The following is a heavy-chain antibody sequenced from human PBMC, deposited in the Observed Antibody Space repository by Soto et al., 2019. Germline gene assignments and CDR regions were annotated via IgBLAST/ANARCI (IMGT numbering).Heavy chain of an antibody. Sequence: ASVKVSCKASGYTFTSYGISWVRQAPGQGLEWMGWISAYNGNTNYAQKLQDRVTMTTDTSTSTAYMELRSLRSDDTAVYYCAREGPAPYYYYGMDVRGQGSTVTAP. J-gene: IGHJ6*02. CDR3: AREGPAPYYYYGMDV. CDR1: GYTFTSYG. V-gene: IGHV1-18*01. CDR2: ISAYNGNT.